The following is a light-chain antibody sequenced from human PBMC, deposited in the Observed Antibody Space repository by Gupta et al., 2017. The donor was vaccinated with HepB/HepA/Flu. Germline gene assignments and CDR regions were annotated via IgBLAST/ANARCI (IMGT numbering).Light chain of an antibody. Sequence: SYEVTQPPSVSVSPGQTASITCSGDTLGNKYACWYQQKPGQSPVLVIYQDTKRPSGIPERFSGSNSGNIATLTISGTQPIDEADNYCQAWDNGVVFGGGTKLTVL. J-gene: IGLJ2*01. V-gene: IGLV3-1*01. CDR3: QAWDNGVV. CDR1: TLGNKY. CDR2: QDT.